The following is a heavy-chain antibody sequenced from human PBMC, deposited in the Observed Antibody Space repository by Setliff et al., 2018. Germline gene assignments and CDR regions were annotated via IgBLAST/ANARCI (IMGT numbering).Heavy chain of an antibody. V-gene: IGHV4-59*11. CDR2: IYDSGST. J-gene: IGHJ3*02. CDR1: GGSISSHY. D-gene: IGHD3-22*01. Sequence: SETLSLTCSVSGGSISSHYWSWVRQPPGKGLEWIGYIYDSGSTNYNPSLKSRVTISVDTSKNQFSLKLSSVTAADTAMYYCARDYYDSRGSYAFDIWGQGTMVTVSS. CDR3: ARDYYDSRGSYAFDI.